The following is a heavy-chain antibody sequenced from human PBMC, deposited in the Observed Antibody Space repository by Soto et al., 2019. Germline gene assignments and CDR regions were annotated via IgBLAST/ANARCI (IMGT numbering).Heavy chain of an antibody. CDR3: ASPDFGDYWYFDL. Sequence: QAQLVQSGAEVKKPGSSVKVSCKASGGTFSSHTFSWVRQAPGQGLEWMGRIIPALGTATYAQKFQGRVTMTADESATTVYMQLNSLRSEDTAVYYCASPDFGDYWYFDLWGRGTLVTVSA. CDR2: IIPALGTA. V-gene: IGHV1-69*08. J-gene: IGHJ2*01. D-gene: IGHD4-17*01. CDR1: GGTFSSHT.